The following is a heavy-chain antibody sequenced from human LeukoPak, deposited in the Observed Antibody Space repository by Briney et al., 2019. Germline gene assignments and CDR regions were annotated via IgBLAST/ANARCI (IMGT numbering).Heavy chain of an antibody. D-gene: IGHD5-18*01. J-gene: IGHJ6*03. Sequence: SETLSLTCTVSGGSISSYYWSWIRQPPGKGLEWVGYIYYSGSTNYNPSIKSRVTISVDTSKNQFSLKLTSVTAADTAVYYCARTTEGGYTYGYFYYYDMDVWGKGTTVTISS. V-gene: IGHV4-59*01. CDR2: IYYSGST. CDR1: GGSISSYY. CDR3: ARTTEGGYTYGYFYYYDMDV.